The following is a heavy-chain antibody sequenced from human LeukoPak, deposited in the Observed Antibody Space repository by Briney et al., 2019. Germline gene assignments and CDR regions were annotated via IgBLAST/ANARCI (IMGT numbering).Heavy chain of an antibody. V-gene: IGHV4-30-2*01. CDR2: IYHSGST. CDR3: ARDPDVFGVVRTGY. CDR1: GGSISSGGYY. Sequence: SETLSLTCTVSGGSISSGGYYWSWIRQPPGKGLEWIGYIYHSGSTYYNPSLKSRVTISVDRSKNQFSLKLSSVTAADTAVYYCARDPDVFGVVRTGYWGQGTLVTVSS. D-gene: IGHD3-3*01. J-gene: IGHJ4*02.